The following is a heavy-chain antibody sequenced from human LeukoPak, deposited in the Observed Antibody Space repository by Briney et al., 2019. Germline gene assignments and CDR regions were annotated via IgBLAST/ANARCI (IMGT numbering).Heavy chain of an antibody. D-gene: IGHD3-10*01. Sequence: VASVKVSCTVSGYTLTELSMHWVRQAPGKGLEWMGGFDPEDGETIYAQKFQGRVTMTEDTSTDTAYMELSSLRSEDTAVYYCTRLYYYGSGEVYWGQGTLVTVSS. CDR2: FDPEDGET. CDR3: TRLYYYGSGEVY. CDR1: GYTLTELS. J-gene: IGHJ4*02. V-gene: IGHV1-24*01.